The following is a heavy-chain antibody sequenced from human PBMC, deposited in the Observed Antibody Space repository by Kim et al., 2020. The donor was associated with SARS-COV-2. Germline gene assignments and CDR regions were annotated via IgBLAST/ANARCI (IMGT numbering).Heavy chain of an antibody. Sequence: SETLSLPCAVSGGSFSGYYWTWIRQPPGKGLEWIGEINHSSNTNFNPSLKSRISISVDTSQKQFSLKLISVTAADTAVYYCGRVGVSSVYWGQGTLVTVSS. CDR1: GGSFSGYY. V-gene: IGHV4-34*01. D-gene: IGHD3-10*01. CDR3: GRVGVSSVY. CDR2: INHSSNT. J-gene: IGHJ4*02.